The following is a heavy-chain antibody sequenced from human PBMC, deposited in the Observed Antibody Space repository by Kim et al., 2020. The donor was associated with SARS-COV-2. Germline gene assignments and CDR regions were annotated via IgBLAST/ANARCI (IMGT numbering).Heavy chain of an antibody. CDR2: MNPNSGNT. CDR1: GYTFTSYD. D-gene: IGHD3-22*01. J-gene: IGHJ4*02. V-gene: IGHV1-8*02. CDR3: ARGKGPNYYDSSGYYNYYFDY. Sequence: ASVKVSCKASGYTFTSYDINWVRQATGQGLEWMGWMNPNSGNTGYAQKFQARVPMTRYTSISTAYMELSSLRSEDTAVYYCARGKGPNYYDSSGYYNYYFDYWGQGTLVTVSS.